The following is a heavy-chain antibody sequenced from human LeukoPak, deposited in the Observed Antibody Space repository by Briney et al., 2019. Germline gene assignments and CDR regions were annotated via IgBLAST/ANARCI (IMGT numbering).Heavy chain of an antibody. J-gene: IGHJ4*02. CDR2: ITTSGGTT. D-gene: IGHD1-1*01. CDR3: ARQNWNFEY. V-gene: IGHV3-23*01. CDR1: GFTFTSYA. Sequence: GGSLRLSCAASGFTFTSYAMSWVRQAPGKGLEWVSSITTSGGTTFYADSVKGRFTISRDNSKNTLYLQMSSLRAEDTAVYYCARQNWNFEYWGQGILVTVSS.